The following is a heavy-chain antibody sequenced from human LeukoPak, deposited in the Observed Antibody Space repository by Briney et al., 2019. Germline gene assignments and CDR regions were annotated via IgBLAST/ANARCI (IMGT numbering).Heavy chain of an antibody. CDR2: ISSSSSYI. V-gene: IGHV3-21*01. J-gene: IGHJ4*02. Sequence: GGSLRLSCAASGFTFSSYSMNWVRQAPGKGLEWVSSISSSSSYIYYADSVKGRFTISRDKAKNSLYLQMNSLRAEDTAVYYCATLPPPDYYDSSGPHDRFDYWGQGTLVTVSS. CDR1: GFTFSSYS. CDR3: ATLPPPDYYDSSGPHDRFDY. D-gene: IGHD3-22*01.